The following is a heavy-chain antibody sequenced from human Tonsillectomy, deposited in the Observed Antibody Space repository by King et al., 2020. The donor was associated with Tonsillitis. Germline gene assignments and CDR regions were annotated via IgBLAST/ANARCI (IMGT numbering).Heavy chain of an antibody. J-gene: IGHJ6*02. Sequence: LQLQESGPGLVKPSETLSLTCTVSGGSISSSSYYWGWIRQPPGKGLEWIGSIYYSGSTYYNPSLKSRVTKSVDTSKNQFSLKLTSVTPADTSVYYCASPPLYCSSTSCPSDKYYYYYYGMYVWGQGTTVTVSS. V-gene: IGHV4-39*01. D-gene: IGHD2-2*01. CDR3: ASPPLYCSSTSCPSDKYYYYYYGMYV. CDR1: GGSISSSSYY. CDR2: IYYSGST.